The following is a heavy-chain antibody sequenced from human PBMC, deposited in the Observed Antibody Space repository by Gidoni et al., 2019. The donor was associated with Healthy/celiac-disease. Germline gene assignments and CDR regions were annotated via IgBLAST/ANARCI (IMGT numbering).Heavy chain of an antibody. D-gene: IGHD4-17*01. Sequence: QVQLVQSGAEVKKPGSSVKVSCKASGGTFSSYAIFGTANYAQKFQGRVTITADESTSTAYMELSSLRSEDTAVYYCARVWNHYYGDYLHAFDIWGQGTMVTVSS. CDR1: GGTFSSYA. V-gene: IGHV1-69*01. J-gene: IGHJ3*02. CDR3: ARVWNHYYGDYLHAFDI. CDR2: FGTA.